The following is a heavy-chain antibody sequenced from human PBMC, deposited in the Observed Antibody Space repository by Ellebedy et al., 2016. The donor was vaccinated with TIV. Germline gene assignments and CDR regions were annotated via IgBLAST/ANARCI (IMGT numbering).Heavy chain of an antibody. CDR3: ARDFSPLNTMIVVGASWEFDP. Sequence: ASVKVSCKASGYTFTGYYMHWVRQAPGQGLEWMGWINPNSGGTNYAQKFQGRVTMTRDTSISTAYMELSRLRSDDTAVYYCARDFSPLNTMIVVGASWEFDPWGQGTLVTVSS. CDR1: GYTFTGYY. D-gene: IGHD3-22*01. V-gene: IGHV1-2*02. CDR2: INPNSGGT. J-gene: IGHJ5*02.